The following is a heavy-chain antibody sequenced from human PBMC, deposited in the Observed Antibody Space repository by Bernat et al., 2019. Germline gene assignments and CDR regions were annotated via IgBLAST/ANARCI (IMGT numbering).Heavy chain of an antibody. V-gene: IGHV3-74*02. CDR1: GFTFSSYW. Sequence: EVQLVESGGALVQPGGSLRLSCATSGFTFSSYWMHWVRQAPGKGLVWVSRINSDGSSTSYADSVKGRFTISRDNAKNTLYLQMNSLRAEDTAVYYCARVVVQGVFDYWGQGTLVTVSS. CDR3: ARVVVQGVFDY. J-gene: IGHJ4*02. D-gene: IGHD3-10*01. CDR2: INSDGSST.